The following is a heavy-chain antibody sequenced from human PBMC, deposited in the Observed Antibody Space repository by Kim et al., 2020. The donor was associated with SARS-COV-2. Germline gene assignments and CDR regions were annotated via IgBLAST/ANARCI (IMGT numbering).Heavy chain of an antibody. D-gene: IGHD1-1*01. V-gene: IGHV3-33*01. CDR2: K. CDR3: AREGERAFDV. Sequence: KYYTDPVKGRFAISRDNSEHTLYLQMNSLRAEDTAVYYCAREGERAFDVWGQGTMVTVSS. J-gene: IGHJ3*01.